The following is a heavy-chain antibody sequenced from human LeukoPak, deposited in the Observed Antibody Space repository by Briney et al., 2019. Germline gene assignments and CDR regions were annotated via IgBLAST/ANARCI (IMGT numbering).Heavy chain of an antibody. CDR2: IRYDGINK. CDR3: AKEGDYYGSGSYRDGFDI. CDR1: GFTFSTHG. D-gene: IGHD3-10*01. J-gene: IGHJ3*02. V-gene: IGHV3-30*02. Sequence: GGSLRLSCAASGFTFSTHGMHWVLQAPGKGLEWVAFIRYDGINKYYADSVKGRFTISRDSFKNTLYLQMNSLRPEDTAVYYCAKEGDYYGSGSYRDGFDIWGQGTRATVSS.